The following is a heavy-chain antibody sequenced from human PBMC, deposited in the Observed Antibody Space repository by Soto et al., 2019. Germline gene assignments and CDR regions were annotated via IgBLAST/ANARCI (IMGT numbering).Heavy chain of an antibody. CDR2: IYYSGST. CDR3: ARCYVGYCSGGSCDNWFDP. Sequence: SETLSLTCTVSGGSIRSGGYYWSWIRQHPGKGLEWIGYIYYSGSTYYNPSLKSRVTISVDTSKSQFSLKLSSVTAADTAVYYCARCYVGYCSGGSCDNWFDPWGQGTLVTVSS. D-gene: IGHD2-15*01. J-gene: IGHJ5*02. CDR1: GGSIRSGGYY. V-gene: IGHV4-31*03.